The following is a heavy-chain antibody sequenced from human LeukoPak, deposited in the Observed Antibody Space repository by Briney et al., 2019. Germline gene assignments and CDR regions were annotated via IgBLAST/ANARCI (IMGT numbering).Heavy chain of an antibody. CDR3: ARKYCSGGSCYYDY. V-gene: IGHV4-4*07. CDR1: GCSISSYY. Sequence: SETLSLTCTVSGCSISSYYWSWIRQPAGKGLEWIGRIYTSGSTNYNPSLKSRVTMSVDTSKNQFSLKLSSVTAADTAVYYCARKYCSGGSCYYDYWGQGTLVTVSS. CDR2: IYTSGST. D-gene: IGHD2-15*01. J-gene: IGHJ4*02.